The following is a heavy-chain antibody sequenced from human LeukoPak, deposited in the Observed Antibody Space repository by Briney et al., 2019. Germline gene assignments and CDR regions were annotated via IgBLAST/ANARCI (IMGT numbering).Heavy chain of an antibody. CDR1: GLTLSTYW. J-gene: IGHJ2*01. D-gene: IGHD4-17*01. CDR3: ARETTVIREWYFDL. Sequence: RGSLRLSCAASGLTLSTYWMHWVRQAPGKGLVWVSRMNSDGSSTTYADSVKGRFTISRDNAKNTLYLQMNSLRAEDTGVYYCARETTVIREWYFDLWGRGTLVTVAS. V-gene: IGHV3-74*01. CDR2: MNSDGSST.